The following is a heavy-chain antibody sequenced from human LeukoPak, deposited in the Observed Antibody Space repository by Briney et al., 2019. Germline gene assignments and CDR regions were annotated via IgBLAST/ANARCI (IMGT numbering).Heavy chain of an antibody. CDR3: ARRRYGNEDK. V-gene: IGHV4-59*08. CDR2: IYHDGST. D-gene: IGHD3-16*01. CDR1: GGSITSHF. Sequence: SETLSLTCTVSGGSITSHFWSWIRQSPGKGLEWIGYIYHDGSTNYNPSLESRVTLSVDTSKNQFSPELSSVTAADTAVYYCARRRYGNEDKWGQGTLVTVSS. J-gene: IGHJ4*02.